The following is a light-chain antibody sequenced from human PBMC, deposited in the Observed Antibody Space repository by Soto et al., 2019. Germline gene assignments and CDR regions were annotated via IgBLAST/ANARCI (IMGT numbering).Light chain of an antibody. CDR1: SSDVGGYNY. CDR2: EVS. Sequence: QSALTQPASVSGSPGQSITISCTGNSSDVGGYNYVSWYQQHPGKAPKLIIYEVSNRPSGVSNRFSGSKSGNTASLTISGLQAEDEADYYCSSYTSSSNYVVFGGGTKVTVL. V-gene: IGLV2-14*01. J-gene: IGLJ2*01. CDR3: SSYTSSSNYVV.